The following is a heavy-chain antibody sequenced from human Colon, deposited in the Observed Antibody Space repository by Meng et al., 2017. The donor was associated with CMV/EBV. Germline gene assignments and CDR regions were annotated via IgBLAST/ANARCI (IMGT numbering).Heavy chain of an antibody. Sequence: SCVGSGFMFSQYAMSWVRQAPGKGLEWVAAISGTGASTYYADSVKGRFTISSDNSKNTMYLQNDNLRAEDTAVYFCARSIYDSSGYYRAEYFQDWGQGTQVTVSS. J-gene: IGHJ1*01. D-gene: IGHD3-22*01. V-gene: IGHV3-23*01. CDR1: GFMFSQYA. CDR3: ARSIYDSSGYYRAEYFQD. CDR2: ISGTGAST.